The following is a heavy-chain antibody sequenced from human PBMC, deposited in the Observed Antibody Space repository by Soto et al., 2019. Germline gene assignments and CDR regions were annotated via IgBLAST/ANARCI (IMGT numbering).Heavy chain of an antibody. D-gene: IGHD3-10*01. J-gene: IGHJ5*02. V-gene: IGHV1-69*02. CDR2: IIPILGIA. Sequence: QVQLVQSGAEVKKPGSSVKVSCKASGGTFSSYTISWVRQAPGQGLEWMGRIIPILGIANYAQNFQGRVTITADKSTSTTYMQLRSLRYEDTAVYYCAIALQYYYVSGSLLGFEPGGQ. CDR3: AIALQYYYVSGSLLGFEP. CDR1: GGTFSSYT.